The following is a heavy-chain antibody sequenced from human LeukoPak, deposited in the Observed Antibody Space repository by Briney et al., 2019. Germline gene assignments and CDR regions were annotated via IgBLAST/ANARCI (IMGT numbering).Heavy chain of an antibody. CDR3: ARGATVRGGSMLHNWFDP. D-gene: IGHD3-10*01. Sequence: ASVKVSCKASGYSFSTYGISWARQAPGQGLEWRGWISVYNGNTKYAQKFQGRVTMTTENSTSTGYMELRSLRSDDTAVYYCARGATVRGGSMLHNWFDPWGQGTLVTVSS. CDR2: ISVYNGNT. CDR1: GYSFSTYG. V-gene: IGHV1-18*01. J-gene: IGHJ5*02.